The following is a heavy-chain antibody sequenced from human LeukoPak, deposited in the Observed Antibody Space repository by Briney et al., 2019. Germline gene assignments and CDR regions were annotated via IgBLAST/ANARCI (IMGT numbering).Heavy chain of an antibody. CDR3: ARVGLYSSSRSPKAAPTNWFDP. CDR1: GGSFSGYY. V-gene: IGHV4-34*01. J-gene: IGHJ5*02. D-gene: IGHD6-13*01. CDR2: INHSGST. Sequence: SETLSLTCAVYGGSFSGYYWSWIRQPPGKGLEWIGEINHSGSTNYNPSLKSRVTISVDTSKNQFSLKLSSVTAADTAVYYCARVGLYSSSRSPKAAPTNWFDPWGQGTLVTVSS.